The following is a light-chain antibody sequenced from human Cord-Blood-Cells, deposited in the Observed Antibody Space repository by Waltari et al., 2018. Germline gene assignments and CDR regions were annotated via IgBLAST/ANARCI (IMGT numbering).Light chain of an antibody. Sequence: DIQMTQSPSSLSASVGDRVTITCRASQSISIYLKWYQQKPGKAPKLLIYAASSLQSGVPSRFSGSGSGTDFTLTISSLQPEDFATYYCQQSYSTLLTFGGGTKVEIK. V-gene: IGKV1-39*01. J-gene: IGKJ4*01. CDR2: AAS. CDR1: QSISIY. CDR3: QQSYSTLLT.